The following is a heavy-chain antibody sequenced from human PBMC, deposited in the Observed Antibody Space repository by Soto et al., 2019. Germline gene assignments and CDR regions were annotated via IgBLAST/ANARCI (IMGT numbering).Heavy chain of an antibody. Sequence: EVQLLESGGGLVQPGGSLRLSCAASGFTFSSYAMSWVRQAPGKGLEWVSAISGSGGSTYYADSVKGRFTISRDNSKNTLDLQMNSLRAEDTAVYYCAKSRYCCSTSCYLDQDYYYGMDVWGQGTTVTVSS. CDR1: GFTFSSYA. CDR2: ISGSGGST. CDR3: AKSRYCCSTSCYLDQDYYYGMDV. D-gene: IGHD2-2*01. V-gene: IGHV3-23*01. J-gene: IGHJ6*02.